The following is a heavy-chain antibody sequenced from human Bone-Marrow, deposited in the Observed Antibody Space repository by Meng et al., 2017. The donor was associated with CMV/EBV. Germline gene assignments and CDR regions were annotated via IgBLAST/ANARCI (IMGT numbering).Heavy chain of an antibody. Sequence: SETLSLTGAIPGDSFSSNSAAWNWIRQSPSRGLEWLGRTYYRSKWYNDYAISVKSRITINPDTAKNQFSLQLNSVTPEDTAVYYCARDYYDSGGYYYTEGYYHGLAVWGQGTTVTIAS. CDR3: ARDYYDSGGYYYTEGYYHGLAV. CDR2: TYYRSKWYN. V-gene: IGHV6-1*01. CDR1: GDSFSSNSAA. J-gene: IGHJ6*01. D-gene: IGHD3-22*01.